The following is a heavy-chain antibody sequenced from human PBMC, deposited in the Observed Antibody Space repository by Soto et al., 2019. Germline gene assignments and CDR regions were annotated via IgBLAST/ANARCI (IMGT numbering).Heavy chain of an antibody. CDR2: IYPGDSDT. V-gene: IGHV5-51*01. CDR3: ARTGAVGRWYIEGDYSYYGKDR. J-gene: IGHJ6*02. D-gene: IGHD6-19*01. CDR1: GYSFTSYW. Sequence: GESLKISCKGSGYSFTSYWIGWVRQMPGKGLEWMGIIYPGDSDTRYSPSFQGQVTISADKSISTAYLQWRSLKASDTVVYYRARTGAVGRWYIEGDYSYYGKDRWGQVTTGTFAS.